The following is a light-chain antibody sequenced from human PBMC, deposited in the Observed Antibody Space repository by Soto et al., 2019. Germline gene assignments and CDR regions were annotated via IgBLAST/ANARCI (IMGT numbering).Light chain of an antibody. CDR2: WAS. V-gene: IGKV4-1*01. Sequence: DIVLTQAPDSLAVSLGERATIKCKSSQSLLSSSNNKNYLVWHQQKPGQSPKVLISWASTRESGVPDRFSGSGSWTDFTLTFSTLQAEDVALYYCQQYYGAPLTFGGGTKVQIK. J-gene: IGKJ4*01. CDR3: QQYYGAPLT. CDR1: QSLLSSSNNKNY.